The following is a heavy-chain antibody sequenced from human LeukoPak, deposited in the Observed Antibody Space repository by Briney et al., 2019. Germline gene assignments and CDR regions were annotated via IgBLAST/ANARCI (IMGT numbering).Heavy chain of an antibody. J-gene: IGHJ1*01. Sequence: GGSLRLSCAASGFTFSSYAMSWVRQAPGKGLERVSAISGSGGSTYYADSVEGRFTISRDNSKNTLYLQMNSLRAEDTAVYYCAKSGGMTTVTHPRYFQHWGQGTLVTVSS. D-gene: IGHD4-17*01. CDR3: AKSGGMTTVTHPRYFQH. CDR1: GFTFSSYA. V-gene: IGHV3-23*01. CDR2: ISGSGGST.